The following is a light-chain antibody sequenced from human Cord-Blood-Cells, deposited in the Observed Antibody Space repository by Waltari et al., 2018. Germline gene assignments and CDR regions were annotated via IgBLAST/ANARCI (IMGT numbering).Light chain of an antibody. V-gene: IGKV1-39*01. CDR1: QSISSY. CDR3: QQSYSTLMYS. CDR2: AAS. J-gene: IGKJ2*03. Sequence: DIQMTQSPSSLSASVGDRVTITCRASQSISSYLNCYQQKPGKAPKPLIYAASSLQSGVPSRFSGSGSGTDFTLTISSLQPEDFATYYCQQSYSTLMYSFGQGTKLEIK.